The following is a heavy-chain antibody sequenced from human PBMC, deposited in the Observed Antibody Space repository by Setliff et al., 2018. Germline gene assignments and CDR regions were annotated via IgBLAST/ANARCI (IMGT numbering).Heavy chain of an antibody. J-gene: IGHJ4*02. CDR3: AVDGSRTYYIDY. V-gene: IGHV1-46*01. D-gene: IGHD3-10*01. Sequence: ASVKVSCKASGYTFTSYYIHWVRQAPGQGLEWMGIINPSGGSTSYAQKFQGRVTMTRDTSTSTVSMELSSLRSEDTAVYYCAVDGSRTYYIDYWGRGTLVTVSS. CDR1: GYTFTSYY. CDR2: INPSGGST.